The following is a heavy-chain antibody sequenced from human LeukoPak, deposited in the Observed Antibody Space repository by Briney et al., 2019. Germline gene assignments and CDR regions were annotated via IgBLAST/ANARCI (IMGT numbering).Heavy chain of an antibody. CDR2: ISSSGSTI. V-gene: IGHV3-11*01. Sequence: GGSLRLSRAASGFTFSDYYMSWLRQAPGDGLEWVSYISSSGSTIYYADSVKGRFTISRDNAKNSLYLQMNSLSAEDTALYYCAKRQWLGHGGPYDSWGQGTPVTVSS. D-gene: IGHD6-19*01. CDR1: GFTFSDYY. CDR3: AKRQWLGHGGPYDS. J-gene: IGHJ4*02.